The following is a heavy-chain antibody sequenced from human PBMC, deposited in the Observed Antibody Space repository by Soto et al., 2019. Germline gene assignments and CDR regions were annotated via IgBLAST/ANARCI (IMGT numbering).Heavy chain of an antibody. CDR3: ARVYGDYVGYYYYYMDV. J-gene: IGHJ6*03. Sequence: ASVKVSCKASGYTFTSYDINWVRQATGQGLEWMGWMNPNSGNTGYAQKFQGRVTMTRKTSISTAYMELSSLRSEDTAVYYCARVYGDYVGYYYYYMDVWGKGTTVTVSS. D-gene: IGHD4-17*01. V-gene: IGHV1-8*01. CDR1: GYTFTSYD. CDR2: MNPNSGNT.